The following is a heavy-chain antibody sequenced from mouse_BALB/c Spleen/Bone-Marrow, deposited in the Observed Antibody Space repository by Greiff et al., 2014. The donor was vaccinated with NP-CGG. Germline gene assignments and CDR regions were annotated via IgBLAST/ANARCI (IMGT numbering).Heavy chain of an antibody. V-gene: IGHV7-3*02. CDR2: IRNKAYGYTT. CDR3: ARFPMDY. CDR1: GFTFTDYY. Sequence: VQLKESGGGLVQPGGSLRLSCTTSGFTFTDYYMNWVRQPPGKALEWLAFIRNKAYGYTTEYSASVRGRFTISRDNSQSILYLQMNTLRAEDSATYYCARFPMDYWGQGTSVTVSS. J-gene: IGHJ4*01.